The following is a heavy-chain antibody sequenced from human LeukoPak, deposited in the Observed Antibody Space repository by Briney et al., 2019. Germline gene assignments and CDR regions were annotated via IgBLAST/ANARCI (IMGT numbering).Heavy chain of an antibody. V-gene: IGHV3-74*01. Sequence: PGGSLRLSCAASQFTFSNYWMHWVRHTPGKGLVWLSYINSGGSSTTYADSVKGRFTISRDNAKNTLYLQMNSLRAEDTAVYYCARGGYGTGIDYWGQGALVTASS. D-gene: IGHD5-18*01. CDR1: QFTFSNYW. J-gene: IGHJ4*02. CDR3: ARGGYGTGIDY. CDR2: INSGGSST.